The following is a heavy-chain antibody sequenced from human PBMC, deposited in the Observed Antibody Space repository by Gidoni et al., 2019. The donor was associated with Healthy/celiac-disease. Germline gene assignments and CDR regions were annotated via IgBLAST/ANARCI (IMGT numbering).Heavy chain of an antibody. D-gene: IGHD3-22*01. J-gene: IGHJ4*02. Sequence: QVQLQESGPGLVKPSETLSLTCTVSGGSISSYYWSWIRQPPGKGLEWIGYIYYSWSTNYNPSLKSRVTISVDTSKNQFSLKLSSVTAADTAVYYCAREAYDSSGYDYWGQGTLVTVSS. CDR3: AREAYDSSGYDY. V-gene: IGHV4-59*01. CDR2: IYYSWST. CDR1: GGSISSYY.